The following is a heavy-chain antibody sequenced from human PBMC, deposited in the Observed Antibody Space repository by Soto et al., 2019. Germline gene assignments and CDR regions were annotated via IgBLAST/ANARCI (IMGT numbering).Heavy chain of an antibody. D-gene: IGHD4-4*01. CDR3: ATQGRTTTEFDF. CDR2: ISAYNGNT. Sequence: ASVKVSCKASGYTFTSYGISWVRQAPGQGLEWMGWISAYNGNTNYAQKFQGRVTITGRTSASTAYMDLSSLRSEDTAVYYCATQGRTTTEFDFWGQGTLVTVSS. CDR1: GYTFTSYG. J-gene: IGHJ4*02. V-gene: IGHV1-18*01.